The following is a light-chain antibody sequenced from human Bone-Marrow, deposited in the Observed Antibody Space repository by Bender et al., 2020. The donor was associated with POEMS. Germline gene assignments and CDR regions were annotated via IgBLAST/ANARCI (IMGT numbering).Light chain of an antibody. V-gene: IGLV2-8*01. CDR3: SSYADSNNLV. CDR1: SSDVGGYNY. J-gene: IGLJ2*01. Sequence: QSALTQPPSASGSPGQSVTISCTGTSSDVGGYNYVSWYQQHPGTAPKLMLYEVSKRPSGVPDRFSGSKSGNTASLTVSALQAEVEADYYCSSYADSNNLVFGGGTKLTVL. CDR2: EVS.